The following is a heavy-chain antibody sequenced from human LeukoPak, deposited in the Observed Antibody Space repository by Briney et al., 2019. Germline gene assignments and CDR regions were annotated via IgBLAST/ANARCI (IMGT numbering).Heavy chain of an antibody. Sequence: SETLSLTCVVSGYSISSGYYWGWIRQPPGKGLEWIGSIYHSGSTDYNPSLKSRVTISIDTSKNQLSLKLSSVTAADTAVYYCARGERRITYDAFDIWGQGTMVTVSS. CDR1: GYSISSGYY. D-gene: IGHD3-10*01. V-gene: IGHV4-38-2*01. CDR3: ARGERRITYDAFDI. J-gene: IGHJ3*02. CDR2: IYHSGST.